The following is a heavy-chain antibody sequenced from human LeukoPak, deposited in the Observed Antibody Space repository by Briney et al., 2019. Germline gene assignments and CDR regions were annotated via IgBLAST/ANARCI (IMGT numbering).Heavy chain of an antibody. CDR3: ATYRGYYDFWSGYYTSYYYYGMDV. V-gene: IGHV1-8*01. CDR2: MNPNSGNK. Sequence: ASVKVSCTASGYTFTSYDINWVRQATGQGLEWMGWMNPNSGNKGYAQTVKGRFTITRNTPISTAYMELSSLRSEDTAVYYCATYRGYYDFWSGYYTSYYYYGMDVWGQGTTVTVSS. D-gene: IGHD3-3*01. J-gene: IGHJ6*02. CDR1: GYTFTSYD.